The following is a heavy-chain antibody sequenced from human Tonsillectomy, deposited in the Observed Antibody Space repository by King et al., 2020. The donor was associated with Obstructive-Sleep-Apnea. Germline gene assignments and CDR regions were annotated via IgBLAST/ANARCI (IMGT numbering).Heavy chain of an antibody. J-gene: IGHJ2*01. CDR1: GYSFNTFY. V-gene: IGHV1-46*02. CDR3: ARDGHSDDMFFDF. Sequence: QLVQSGAEVKTPGASVKLSCKTSGYSFNTFYMHWVRQAPGQGLEWMGIIHPSSGTTSYAPEFQGRVNMTRDTSTSTVYIHLTSLRSEDTAMYYCARDGHSDDMFFDFWGRGTLVTVSS. CDR2: IHPSSGTT. D-gene: IGHD2-21*01.